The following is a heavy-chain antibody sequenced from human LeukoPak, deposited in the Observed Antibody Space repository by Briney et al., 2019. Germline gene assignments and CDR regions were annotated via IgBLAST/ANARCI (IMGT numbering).Heavy chain of an antibody. J-gene: IGHJ5*02. CDR1: GGSTSSYY. CDR2: IHYSGSS. V-gene: IGHV4-59*01. D-gene: IGHD1-1*01. Sequence: SETLSLTCTVSGGSTSSYYWSWIRQPPGKGLEWIGYIHYSGSSNYNPSLKSRVTISVDTSKNQFSLKLSSVTAADTAVYYCARHGTSGTNLNWFDPWGQGTLVTVSS. CDR3: ARHGTSGTNLNWFDP.